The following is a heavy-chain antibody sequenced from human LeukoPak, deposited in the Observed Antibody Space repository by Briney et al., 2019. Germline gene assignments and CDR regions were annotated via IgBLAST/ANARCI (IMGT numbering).Heavy chain of an antibody. V-gene: IGHV3-66*04. CDR2: IYSDGKT. Sequence: GGSLRLSCAVSGFTLSSNYMTWVRQAPGKGLEWVSVIYSDGKTYHADSVKGRFTISRDNSKNTLHLQMNSLRAEDTAVYYCARLVTGTTVVNSGWFDPWGQGTLVTVSS. CDR1: GFTLSSNY. CDR3: ARLVTGTTVVNSGWFDP. D-gene: IGHD4-23*01. J-gene: IGHJ5*02.